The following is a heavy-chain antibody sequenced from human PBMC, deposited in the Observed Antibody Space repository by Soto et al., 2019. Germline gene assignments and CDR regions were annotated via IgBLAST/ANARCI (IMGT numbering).Heavy chain of an antibody. J-gene: IGHJ4*02. Sequence: SETLSLTCAVSGYSISSGYYWGWIRQPPGKGLEWIGSIYHSGSTYYNPSLKSRVTISVDTSKNQFSLKLSSVTAADTAVYYCARDGNAIVVVKHSPFWTGYRAFDYWGQGTLVTVSS. V-gene: IGHV4-38-2*02. CDR2: IYHSGST. D-gene: IGHD3-3*01. CDR1: GYSISSGYY. CDR3: ARDGNAIVVVKHSPFWTGYRAFDY.